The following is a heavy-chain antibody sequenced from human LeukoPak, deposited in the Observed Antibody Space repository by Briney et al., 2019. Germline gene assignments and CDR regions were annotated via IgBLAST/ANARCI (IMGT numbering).Heavy chain of an antibody. CDR1: GGSIGSSSYY. CDR2: IYYSGST. CDR3: ARIYSGDFDY. Sequence: SETLSLTCTVSGGSIGSSSYYWGWIRQPPGKGLEWIGSIYYSGSTYYNPSLKSRVTISVDTSKNQFSLKLSSVTAADTAVYYCARIYSGDFDYWGQGTLVTVSS. V-gene: IGHV4-39*01. J-gene: IGHJ4*02. D-gene: IGHD2-15*01.